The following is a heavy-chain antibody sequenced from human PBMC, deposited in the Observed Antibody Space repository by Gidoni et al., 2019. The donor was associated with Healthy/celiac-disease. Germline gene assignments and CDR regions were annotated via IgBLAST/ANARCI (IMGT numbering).Heavy chain of an antibody. CDR2: ISWNSGSI. CDR3: AKDAGRDSSSWYDY. V-gene: IGHV3-9*01. CDR1: GFTFDDYA. Sequence: EVQLVESGGGLVQPGRSLRLSCAASGFTFDDYALHWVRQAPGKGLEWVSGISWNSGSIGYADSVKGRFTISRDNAKNSLYLQMNSLRAEDTALYYCAKDAGRDSSSWYDYWGQGTLVTVSS. D-gene: IGHD6-13*01. J-gene: IGHJ4*02.